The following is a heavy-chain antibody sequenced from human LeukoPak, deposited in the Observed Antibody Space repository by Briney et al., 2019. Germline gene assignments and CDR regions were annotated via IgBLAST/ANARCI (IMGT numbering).Heavy chain of an antibody. D-gene: IGHD2-2*01. CDR3: ATASSLGRVGWFDP. CDR1: GYTLTELS. CDR2: FDPEDGET. J-gene: IGHJ5*02. Sequence: ASVKVSCKVSGYTLTELSMHWVRQAPGKGLEWRGGFDPEDGETIYAQKFQGRVTMTEDTSTDTAYMELSSLRSEDTAVYYCATASSLGRVGWFDPWGQRTLVTVSS. V-gene: IGHV1-24*01.